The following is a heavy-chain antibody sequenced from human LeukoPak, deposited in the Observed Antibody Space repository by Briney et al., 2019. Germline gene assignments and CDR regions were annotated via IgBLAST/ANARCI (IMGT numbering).Heavy chain of an antibody. CDR2: IYTSGST. J-gene: IGHJ5*02. V-gene: IGHV4-4*07. CDR3: ARDLMITFGDYHNWFDP. CDR1: GGPISSYY. D-gene: IGHD3-16*01. Sequence: SETLSLTCTVSGGPISSYYWSWIRQPAGKGLEWIGRIYTSGSTNYNPSLKSRVTMSVDTSKNQFSLKLSSVTAADTAVYYCARDLMITFGDYHNWFDPWGQGTLVTVSS.